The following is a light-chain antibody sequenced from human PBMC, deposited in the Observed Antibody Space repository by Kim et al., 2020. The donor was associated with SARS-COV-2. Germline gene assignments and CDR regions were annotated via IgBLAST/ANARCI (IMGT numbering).Light chain of an antibody. CDR3: MQALQTPYT. V-gene: IGKV2-28*01. J-gene: IGKJ2*01. CDR2: SGS. CDR1: RSLLDKNGNKY. Sequence: DIVMTQSPLSLPVTPGEPASISCRSTRSLLDKNGNKYLDWYLQKPGQSPQLLIFSGSNRAPGVVDRFSASGSGTDFTLKISRVEAEDVGVYYCMQALQTPYTFGQGTKLEI.